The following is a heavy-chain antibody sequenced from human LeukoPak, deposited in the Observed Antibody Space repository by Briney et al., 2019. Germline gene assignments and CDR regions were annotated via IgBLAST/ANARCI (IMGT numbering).Heavy chain of an antibody. CDR1: GGSISSYY. D-gene: IGHD1-14*01. CDR2: IYYSGST. V-gene: IGHV4-59*01. Sequence: SETLSLTCTVSGGSISSYYWSWIRQPPGKGLEWIGYIYYSGSTNYSPSLKSRVTISVDTSKNQFSLKLSSVTAADTAVYYCAGMRITTPTVRTLDYWGQGTLVTVSS. CDR3: AGMRITTPTVRTLDY. J-gene: IGHJ4*02.